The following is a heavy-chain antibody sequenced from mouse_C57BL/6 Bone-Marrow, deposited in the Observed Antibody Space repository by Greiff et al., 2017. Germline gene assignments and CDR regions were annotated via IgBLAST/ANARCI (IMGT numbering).Heavy chain of an antibody. CDR1: GYAFTNYL. J-gene: IGHJ2*01. CDR2: INPGGGGT. CDR3: ARLLRVGVDY. Sequence: VKLMESGAELVRPGTSVKVSCKASGYAFTNYLIEWVKQRPGQGLEWIGVINPGGGGTNYNEKFKGKATLTADKSSSTAYMQLSSLTSEDSAVYFCARLLRVGVDYWGQGTTLTVSS. D-gene: IGHD1-1*01. V-gene: IGHV1-54*01.